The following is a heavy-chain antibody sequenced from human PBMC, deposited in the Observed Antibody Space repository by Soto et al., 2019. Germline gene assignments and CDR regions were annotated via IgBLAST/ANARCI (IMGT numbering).Heavy chain of an antibody. CDR1: GGSISSSSYH. CDR2: IDYSGST. V-gene: IGHV4-39*01. CDR3: ARRKNIGGGDFDY. D-gene: IGHD3-16*01. Sequence: QLQLQESGPGLVTPSETLALTCTVSGGSISSSSYHWGWIRQPPGGGLEWIGTIDYSGSTYYNPSLMSRVTISDDTSKNQFSLKLSSVTAADTAVYFCARRKNIGGGDFDYWGQGTLVTVSS. J-gene: IGHJ4*02.